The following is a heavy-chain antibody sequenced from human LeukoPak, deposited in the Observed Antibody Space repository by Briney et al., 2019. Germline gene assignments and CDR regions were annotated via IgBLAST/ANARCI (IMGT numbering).Heavy chain of an antibody. CDR1: GYSFTSYW. CDR3: ARRVSSSGFGAFDV. D-gene: IGHD3-16*01. CDR2: IYPGDSDT. Sequence: KCGESLKISCKGSGYSFTSYWIGWVRQMPGKDLEWMGVIYPGDSDTRYSPSFQGQVTISADKSISTAYLQWSSLKASDTAMYYCARRVSSSGFGAFDVWGQGTMVTVSS. V-gene: IGHV5-51*01. J-gene: IGHJ3*01.